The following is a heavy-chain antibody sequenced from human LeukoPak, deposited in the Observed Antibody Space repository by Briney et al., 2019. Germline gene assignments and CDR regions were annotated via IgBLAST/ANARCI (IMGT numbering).Heavy chain of an antibody. CDR3: ARECGGDCYGFDY. CDR2: IGDSGDST. J-gene: IGHJ4*02. V-gene: IGHV3-23*01. D-gene: IGHD2-21*02. CDR1: GFTFSSYA. Sequence: GGSLRLSCAASGFTFSSYAMSWVRQAPGKGLEWVSAIGDSGDSTYYADSVKGRFTISRDNSKSTLYLQMNSLRAEDTAVYYCARECGGDCYGFDYWGQGTLVTVSS.